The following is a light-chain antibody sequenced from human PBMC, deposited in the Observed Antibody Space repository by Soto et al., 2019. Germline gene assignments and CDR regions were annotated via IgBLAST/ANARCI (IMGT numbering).Light chain of an antibody. CDR1: HNDIGTYDY. CDR3: SSFTSNRLYV. Sequence: QSALTQPISVSGSPGQSITISCTGNHNDIGTYDYVSWYQQHPGKVPRLLIYGVRNRPPGISSRFFGSKTGLTASLTISRLPAEAEADYYCSSFTSNRLYVFGLGTRSPS. V-gene: IGLV2-14*01. CDR2: GVR. J-gene: IGLJ1*01.